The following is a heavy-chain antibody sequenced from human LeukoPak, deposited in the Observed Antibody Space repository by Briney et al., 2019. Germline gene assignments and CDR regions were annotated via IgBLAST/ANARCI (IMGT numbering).Heavy chain of an antibody. CDR1: GGSFSGYY. J-gene: IGHJ6*02. V-gene: IGHV4-34*01. CDR2: INHSGST. Sequence: SETLSLTCAVYGGSFSGYYWSWIRQPPGKGLEWIGEINHSGSTNYNPSLKSRVTISVDTSKNQFSLKLSSVTAADTAVYYCASSRDYYYGMDVWGQETTVTVSS. CDR3: ASSRDYYYGMDV.